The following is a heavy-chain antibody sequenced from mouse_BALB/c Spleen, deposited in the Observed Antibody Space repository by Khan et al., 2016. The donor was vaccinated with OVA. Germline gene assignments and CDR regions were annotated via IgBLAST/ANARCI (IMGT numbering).Heavy chain of an antibody. CDR1: GYTFTDYY. V-gene: IGHV1-77*01. Sequence: QMQLEESGAQLARPGASVKLSCKASGYTFTDYYINWMRQRPGQGLEWIGEIYPGSDNTYYTENFKGRATLTVDKSSNTAYMEFSSLTSDDSAVYFCAREWAAWFPYWGQGTLVTVSA. CDR2: IYPGSDNT. J-gene: IGHJ3*01. CDR3: AREWAAWFPY.